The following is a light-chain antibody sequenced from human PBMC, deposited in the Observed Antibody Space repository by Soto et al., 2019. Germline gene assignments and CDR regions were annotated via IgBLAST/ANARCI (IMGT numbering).Light chain of an antibody. Sequence: QSVLTQPASVSGSPGQSITISCTGTSSDVGSYDLVSWYQQHPGKASKLVISDVTKRPSGVSNRFSGSKSGNTASLTISGLQAEDGVYYSCCSYAGSETYFFGIGNKATVL. CDR2: DVT. CDR1: SSDVGSYDL. CDR3: CSYAGSETYF. V-gene: IGLV2-23*02. J-gene: IGLJ1*01.